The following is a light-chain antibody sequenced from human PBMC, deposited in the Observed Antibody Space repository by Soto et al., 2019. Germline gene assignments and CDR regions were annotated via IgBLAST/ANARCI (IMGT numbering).Light chain of an antibody. V-gene: IGKV1-39*01. Sequence: DIQMTQSPSTLSASVGDRVTITCRASQSVGTWLAWYQQKPGKAPKLLIYAASRLQSDVPSRFSGSGSGTAFTLTINSLQPEDVATYYCQQSNSIPYTFGQGTKLEI. CDR1: QSVGTW. CDR3: QQSNSIPYT. CDR2: AAS. J-gene: IGKJ2*01.